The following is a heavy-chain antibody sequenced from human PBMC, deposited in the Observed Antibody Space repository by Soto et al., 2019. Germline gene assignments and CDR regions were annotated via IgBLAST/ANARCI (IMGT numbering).Heavy chain of an antibody. CDR2: IFHTGDT. CDR3: ARDTNSLDS. Sequence: SETLSLTCSVSSDSISSGFFWGWIRQPPGKGLEWIGSIFHTGDTYYNPSLKGRTTLSVDTAKNQFSLKLTSLTAADTAVYYCARDTNSLDSWGLGTLVTVSS. CDR1: SDSISSGFF. J-gene: IGHJ4*02. D-gene: IGHD1-1*01. V-gene: IGHV4-38-2*02.